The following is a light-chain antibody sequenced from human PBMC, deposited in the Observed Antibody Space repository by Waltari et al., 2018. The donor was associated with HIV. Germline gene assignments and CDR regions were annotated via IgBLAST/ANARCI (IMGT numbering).Light chain of an antibody. Sequence: EIVMTQSPATLSVSPGERATLSCRASQSVDDHLALYQHKPCQAPRLLIYGASTRATGIPARFSGSGSGTDFTLTNNSLQSEDFAVYYCQQYNNWPPAYTFGQGTKLEIK. J-gene: IGKJ2*01. CDR2: GAS. CDR1: QSVDDH. CDR3: QQYNNWPPAYT. V-gene: IGKV3-15*01.